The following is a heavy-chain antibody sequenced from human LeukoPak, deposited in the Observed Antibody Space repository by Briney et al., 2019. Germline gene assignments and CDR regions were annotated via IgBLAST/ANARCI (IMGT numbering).Heavy chain of an antibody. CDR2: ILYDGSNT. CDR3: ARGEYGSGSYYKRGPIDY. J-gene: IGHJ4*02. V-gene: IGHV3-30*02. Sequence: PGGSLRLSCAASRFTFSSYGMHWVRQAPGKGLEWVTFILYDGSNTYYADSVKGRFTISRDNSKYTLYLQMNSLRAEDTAVYYCARGEYGSGSYYKRGPIDYWGQGTLVTVSS. D-gene: IGHD3-10*01. CDR1: RFTFSSYG.